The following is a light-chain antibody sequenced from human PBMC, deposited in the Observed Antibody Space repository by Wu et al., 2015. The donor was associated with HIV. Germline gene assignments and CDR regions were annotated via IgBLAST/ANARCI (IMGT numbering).Light chain of an antibody. Sequence: EVVMTQSPATLSVSPGERATLSCRASQTIRGNLAWYQQKPGQAPGLLIYGASTRATDIPARFSGSGSGTEFTLTISSMESEDFAVYYCQQYNNWPWTFGQGTKVEIK. V-gene: IGKV3-15*01. CDR2: GAS. J-gene: IGKJ1*01. CDR1: QTIRGN. CDR3: QQYNNWPWT.